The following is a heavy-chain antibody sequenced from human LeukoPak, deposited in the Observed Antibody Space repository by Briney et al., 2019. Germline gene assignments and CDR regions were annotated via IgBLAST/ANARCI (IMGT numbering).Heavy chain of an antibody. J-gene: IGHJ4*02. CDR1: GGSISSYY. CDR3: AGRGSSSWYGY. V-gene: IGHV4-59*01. D-gene: IGHD6-13*01. Sequence: SETLSLTCTVSGGSISSYYWSWIRQPPGEGLEWIGYIYYSGSTNYNPSLKSRVTISVDTSKNQFSLKLSSVTAADTAVYYCAGRGSSSWYGYWGQGTLVTVSS. CDR2: IYYSGST.